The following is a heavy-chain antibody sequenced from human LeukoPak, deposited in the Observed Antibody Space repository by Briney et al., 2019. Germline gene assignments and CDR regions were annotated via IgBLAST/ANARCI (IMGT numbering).Heavy chain of an antibody. CDR1: GFTFSSYG. V-gene: IGHV3-30*18. CDR2: ISYDGSNK. D-gene: IGHD4-17*01. CDR3: AKSHDYGDYSGDY. Sequence: GGSLRPSCAASGFTFSSYGMHWVRQAPGKGLEWVAVISYDGSNKYYADSVKGRFTISRDNSKNTLYLQMNSLRAEDTAVYYCAKSHDYGDYSGDYWGQGTLVTVSS. J-gene: IGHJ4*02.